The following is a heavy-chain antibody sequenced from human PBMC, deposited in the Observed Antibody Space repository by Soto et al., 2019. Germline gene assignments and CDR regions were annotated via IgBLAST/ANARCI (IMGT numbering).Heavy chain of an antibody. CDR3: ARVATAMTYDF. D-gene: IGHD2-21*02. CDR2: ISNDGRRK. J-gene: IGHJ4*02. V-gene: IGHV3-30*04. Sequence: RSCAASGFSLSTNTMHWVRQVPGKGLEWVASISNDGRRKYYADFVKGRFTISRDTANNILYLEMNSLRAEDTSLYYCARVATAMTYDFWGQGTQVTVSS. CDR1: GFSLSTNT.